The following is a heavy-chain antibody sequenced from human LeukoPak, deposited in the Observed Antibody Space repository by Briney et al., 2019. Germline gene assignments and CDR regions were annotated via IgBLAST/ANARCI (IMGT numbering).Heavy chain of an antibody. CDR3: AKDVSVRSSLDYFDY. J-gene: IGHJ4*02. D-gene: IGHD6-13*01. Sequence: PGGSLRLSCAASGFTFDDYAMHWVRQAPGKGLEWVSLISWDGVTTYYADSVKGRFTISRDNSKNSLYLQMNSLRAEDTALYYCAKDVSVRSSLDYFDYWGQGTLVTVSS. CDR2: ISWDGVTT. V-gene: IGHV3-43D*03. CDR1: GFTFDDYA.